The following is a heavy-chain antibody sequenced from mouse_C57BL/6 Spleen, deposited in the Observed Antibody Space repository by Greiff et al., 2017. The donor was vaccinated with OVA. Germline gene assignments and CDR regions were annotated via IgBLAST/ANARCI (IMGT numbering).Heavy chain of an antibody. Sequence: EVKLMESGGGLVKPGGSLKLSCAASGFTFSDYGMHWVRQAPEKGLEWVAYISSGSSTIYYADTVKGRFTISRDNAKNTLFLQMTSLRSEDTAMYYCAKIDSSGPFDYWGQGTTLTVSS. CDR1: GFTFSDYG. V-gene: IGHV5-17*01. CDR2: ISSGSSTI. D-gene: IGHD3-2*02. CDR3: AKIDSSGPFDY. J-gene: IGHJ2*01.